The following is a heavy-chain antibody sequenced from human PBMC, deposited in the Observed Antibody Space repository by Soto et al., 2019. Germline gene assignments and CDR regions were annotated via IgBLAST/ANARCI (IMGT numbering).Heavy chain of an antibody. CDR3: EKDSSGSPDPSDY. D-gene: IGHD3-22*01. J-gene: IGHJ4*02. CDR2: ISGSGGST. CDR1: GFTFSSYA. Sequence: PGGSLRLSCAASGFTFSSYAMSWVRQAPGKGLEWVSAISGSGGSTYYADSVKGRFTISRDNSKNTLYLQMNSLRAEDTAVYYSEKDSSGSPDPSDYGGKGTLVTVSS. V-gene: IGHV3-23*01.